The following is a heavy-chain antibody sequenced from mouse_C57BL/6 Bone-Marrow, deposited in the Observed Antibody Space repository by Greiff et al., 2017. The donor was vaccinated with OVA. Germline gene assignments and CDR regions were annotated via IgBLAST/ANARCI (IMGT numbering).Heavy chain of an antibody. Sequence: QVQLKQPGAELVKPGASVKLSCKASGYTFTSYWMHWVKQRPGQGLEWIGMIHPNSGSTNYNEKFKSKATLTVDKSSSTAYMQLSSLTSEDSAVYYCARDYYGSLWYFDVWGTGTTVTVSS. J-gene: IGHJ1*03. D-gene: IGHD1-1*01. CDR2: IHPNSGST. CDR1: GYTFTSYW. V-gene: IGHV1-64*01. CDR3: ARDYYGSLWYFDV.